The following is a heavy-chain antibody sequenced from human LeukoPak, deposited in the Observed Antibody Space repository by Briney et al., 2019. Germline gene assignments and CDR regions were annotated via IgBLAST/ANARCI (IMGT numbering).Heavy chain of an antibody. CDR2: IQPADSQT. CDR1: GYSFTTYW. V-gene: IGHV5-51*01. J-gene: IGHJ3*02. D-gene: IGHD1-1*01. Sequence: GESLKISCVGSGYSFTTYWIDWVRQVPGKGLEWMGLIQPADSQTRYNPSFQGQVTLSDDKSINTAYLQWSSLRPSDTAMYYCARRLRTGGFDIWGQGTEVTVSS. CDR3: ARRLRTGGFDI.